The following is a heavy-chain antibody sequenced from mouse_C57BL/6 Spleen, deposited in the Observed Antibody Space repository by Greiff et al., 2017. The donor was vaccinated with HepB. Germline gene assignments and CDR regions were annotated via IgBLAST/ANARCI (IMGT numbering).Heavy chain of an antibody. V-gene: IGHV1-82*01. CDR3: ARGDYDGTWFAY. Sequence: VQRVESGPELVKPGASVKISCKASGYAFSSSWMNWVKQRPGKGLEWIGRIYPGDGDTNYNGKFKGKATLTADKSSSTAYMQLSSLTSEDSAVYFCARGDYDGTWFAYWGQGTLVTVSA. D-gene: IGHD2-4*01. CDR2: IYPGDGDT. CDR1: GYAFSSSW. J-gene: IGHJ3*01.